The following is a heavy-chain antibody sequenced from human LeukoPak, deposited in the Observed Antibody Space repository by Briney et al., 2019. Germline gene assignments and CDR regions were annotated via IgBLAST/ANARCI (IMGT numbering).Heavy chain of an antibody. V-gene: IGHV3-30*02. CDR3: VKGLVYYFDY. J-gene: IGHJ4*02. CDR1: GFTFSSYG. Sequence: GGSLRLSCAASGFTFSSYGMSWVRQAPGKGLEWVTFIQYDGSNTYYADSVKGRFTFSRDNSKNTLYLHMNSLRAEDTAVYYCVKGLVYYFDYWGQGTLVSVSS. D-gene: IGHD3-10*01. CDR2: IQYDGSNT.